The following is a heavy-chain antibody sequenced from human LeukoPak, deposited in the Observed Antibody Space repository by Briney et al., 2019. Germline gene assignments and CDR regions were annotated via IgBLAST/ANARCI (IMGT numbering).Heavy chain of an antibody. D-gene: IGHD6-13*01. V-gene: IGHV3-20*04. CDR1: GFTFDDYG. CDR3: ARRSGIAAASHSMDV. Sequence: GGSLRLSCAASGFTFDDYGMSWVRQAPGKGLEWVSGINWNGGSTGYADSVKGRFTISRDNAKNSLYLQMNSLRAEDTALYYCARRSGIAAASHSMDVWGKGTTVTVSS. CDR2: INWNGGST. J-gene: IGHJ6*03.